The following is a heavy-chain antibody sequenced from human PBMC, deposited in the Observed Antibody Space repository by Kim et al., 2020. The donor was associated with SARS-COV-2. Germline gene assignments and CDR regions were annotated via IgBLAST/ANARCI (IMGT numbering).Heavy chain of an antibody. CDR2: IYYSGST. CDR3: ARAYCSGGSRSYDYYGM. J-gene: IGHJ6*01. Sequence: SETLSLTCTVSGGSISSYYWSWIRQPPGKGLEWIGYIYYSGSTNYNPSLKSRVTISVDTSKNQFSLKLSSVTAADTAVYYCARAYCSGGSRSYDYYGM. CDR1: GGSISSYY. D-gene: IGHD2-15*01. V-gene: IGHV4-59*12.